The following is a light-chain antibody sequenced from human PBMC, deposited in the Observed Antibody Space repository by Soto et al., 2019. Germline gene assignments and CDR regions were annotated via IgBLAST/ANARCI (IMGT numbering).Light chain of an antibody. CDR3: QQSDSTPYT. CDR2: DAS. J-gene: IGKJ2*01. Sequence: DIQMTQSPSTLSASVRDRVTITCRASQTISTYLNWYQQKPGKAPRLLIYDASSLLSGVPSRFSGSGSGTDFTLTIASLQPEDFSTYYCQQSDSTPYTFGQGTKVDIK. V-gene: IGKV1-39*01. CDR1: QTISTY.